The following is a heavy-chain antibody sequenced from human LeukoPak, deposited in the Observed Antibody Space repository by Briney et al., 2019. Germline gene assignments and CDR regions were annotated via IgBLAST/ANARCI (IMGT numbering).Heavy chain of an antibody. J-gene: IGHJ4*02. CDR1: GGSISTTSYY. CDR3: ASLKIPGLFDY. CDR2: IYYTGST. D-gene: IGHD1-14*01. V-gene: IGHV4-39*01. Sequence: SETLSLTCTVSGGSISTTSYYWGWIRQPPGEGLEWIGNIYYTGSTYYNSSLNSRLTISVDTSMNQFSLKLNSVTAADTAAYYCASLKIPGLFDYWGQGTLVPVSS.